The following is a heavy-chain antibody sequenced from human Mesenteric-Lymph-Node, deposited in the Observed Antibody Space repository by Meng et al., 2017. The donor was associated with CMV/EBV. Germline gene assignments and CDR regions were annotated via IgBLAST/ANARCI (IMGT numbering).Heavy chain of an antibody. D-gene: IGHD4-17*01. CDR3: ARDYGDYVPYFDY. J-gene: IGHJ4*02. CDR1: GFTFSNYW. CDR2: IKEDGREK. Sequence: GESLKISCAASGFTFSNYWMSWVRQAPGKGLEWVANIKEDGREKYYEDSVKGRFTISRDNAKNSLYLQMNSLRAEDTAVYYCARDYGDYVPYFDYWGQGTLVTVSS. V-gene: IGHV3-7*01.